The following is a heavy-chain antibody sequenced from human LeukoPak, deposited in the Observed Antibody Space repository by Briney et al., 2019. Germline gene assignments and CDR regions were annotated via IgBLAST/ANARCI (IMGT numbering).Heavy chain of an antibody. Sequence: PSETLSLTCTVSGGSVSDYYWSWIRQPPGKGLEWIGYIYYGGSTNYNPSLKSRVTISVDTSKNQFSLKLRSVTAADTAVYYCARARDIYCSSTSCYEDWGQGTLVTVSS. D-gene: IGHD2-2*01. CDR1: GGSVSDYY. CDR2: IYYGGST. V-gene: IGHV4-59*02. CDR3: ARARDIYCSSTSCYED. J-gene: IGHJ4*02.